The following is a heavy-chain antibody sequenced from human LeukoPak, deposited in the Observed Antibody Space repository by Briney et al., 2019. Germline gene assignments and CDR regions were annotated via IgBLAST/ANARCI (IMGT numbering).Heavy chain of an antibody. CDR2: IIPILGIA. J-gene: IGHJ3*02. V-gene: IGHV1-69*04. CDR1: GGTFSSYA. CDR3: VRSEMAPWADI. D-gene: IGHD5-24*01. Sequence: GASVKVSCKASGGTFSSYAISWVRQAPGQGLEWMGRIIPILGIANYAQKFQGRVTITADKSTSTAYMELSSLRSEDTAVYYCVRSEMAPWADIWGQGTMVTVSS.